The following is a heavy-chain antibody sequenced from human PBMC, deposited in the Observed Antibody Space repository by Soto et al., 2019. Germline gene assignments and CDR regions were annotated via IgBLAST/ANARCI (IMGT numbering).Heavy chain of an antibody. D-gene: IGHD4-4*01. J-gene: IGHJ6*02. CDR1: GGTFSSYA. CDR3: SRASTTVTISYYYYYGMDV. Sequence: SVKVSCKASGGTFSSYAISWVRQAPGQGLEWMGGIIPIFGTANYAQKFQGRVTITADESTSTAYMELSSLRSEDTAVYYCSRASTTVTISYYYYYGMDVWGQGTTVTVSS. V-gene: IGHV1-69*13. CDR2: IIPIFGTA.